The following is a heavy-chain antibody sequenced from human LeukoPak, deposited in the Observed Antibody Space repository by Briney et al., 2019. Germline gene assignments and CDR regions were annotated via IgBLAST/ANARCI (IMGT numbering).Heavy chain of an antibody. CDR1: GFTFSSYG. CDR2: ISGSSNT. J-gene: IGHJ4*02. CDR3: AKEEWFGELLTSDY. D-gene: IGHD3-10*01. V-gene: IGHV3-23*01. Sequence: PGGSLRLSCAASGFTFSSYGMSWVRQAPGKGLEWVSAISGSSNTYYADSVKGRFTISRDNSKNTLYLQINSLRAEDTAVYYCAKEEWFGELLTSDYWGQGTLVTVSS.